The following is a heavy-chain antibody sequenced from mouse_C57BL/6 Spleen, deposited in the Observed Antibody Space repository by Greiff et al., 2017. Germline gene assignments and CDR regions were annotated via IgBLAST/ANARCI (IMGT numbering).Heavy chain of an antibody. V-gene: IGHV1-80*01. CDR1: GYAFSSYW. CDR2: IYPGDGDP. CDR3: ARGSDGYLDY. Sequence: QVQLQQSGAELVQPGASVKISCKASGYAFSSYWMNWVKQRPGKGLEWIGQIYPGDGDPNYTGKFKGKATLTADKSSSTAYMQLSSLTSEDSAVYFCARGSDGYLDYWGQGTTLTVSS. J-gene: IGHJ2*01. D-gene: IGHD2-3*01.